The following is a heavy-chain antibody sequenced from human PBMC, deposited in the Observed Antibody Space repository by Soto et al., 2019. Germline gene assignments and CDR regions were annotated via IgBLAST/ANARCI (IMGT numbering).Heavy chain of an antibody. CDR3: STALTVTNF. D-gene: IGHD4-17*01. CDR1: GFTFSSTW. V-gene: IGHV3-15*01. J-gene: IGHJ4*02. CDR2: IKSNFDGGTT. Sequence: EVQVVESGGGLVKPGGSLRLSCAVSGFTFSSTWMNWVRQAPGKGLEWLGRIKSNFDGGTTDYAAPVKGRFTISRDDSKNMLYLQMNSLKTEDTAMYYCSTALTVTNFWVQGTLVTVSS.